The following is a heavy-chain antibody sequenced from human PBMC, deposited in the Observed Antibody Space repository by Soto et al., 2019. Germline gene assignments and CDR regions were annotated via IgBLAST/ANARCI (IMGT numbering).Heavy chain of an antibody. CDR3: AREIDSNYDAMHV. Sequence: GGSLRLSCEASGFTVSNFCMNWVRQAPGKGLEWVARVWYDGSSKYYVDSVKGRFTISRDNSKETVYLQMNSLRAEDTGVYYCAREIDSNYDAMHVWGPGTKVTVS. V-gene: IGHV3-33*01. CDR2: VWYDGSSK. CDR1: GFTVSNFC. J-gene: IGHJ6*02. D-gene: IGHD4-4*01.